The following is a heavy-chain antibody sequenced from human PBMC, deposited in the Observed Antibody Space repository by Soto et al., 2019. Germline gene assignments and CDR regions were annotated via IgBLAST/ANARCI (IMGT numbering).Heavy chain of an antibody. V-gene: IGHV1-8*02. CDR3: ARKEVIVVVPAANDAFDI. D-gene: IGHD2-2*01. Sequence: ASVKVSCKASGYTFTSYYMHWVRQATGQGLEWMGWMNPNSGNTGYAQKFQGRVTMTRNTSISTAYMELSSLRSEDTAVYYCARKEVIVVVPAANDAFDIWGQGTMVTVSS. J-gene: IGHJ3*02. CDR1: GYTFTSYY. CDR2: MNPNSGNT.